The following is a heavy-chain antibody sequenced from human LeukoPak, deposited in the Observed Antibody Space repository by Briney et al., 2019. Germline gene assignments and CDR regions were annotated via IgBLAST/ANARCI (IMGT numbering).Heavy chain of an antibody. V-gene: IGHV3-23*01. J-gene: IGHJ6*02. CDR3: ARDQGLYQLLPMAYYGMDV. CDR1: GFTFKNYA. CDR2: ISGSGSSP. D-gene: IGHD2-2*01. Sequence: PGGSLRLSCAASGFTFKNYAMNWARQAPGKGLEWVSGISGSGSSPYYADSVKGRFTISRDNSKNTLYLQMNSLRAEDTAVYYCARDQGLYQLLPMAYYGMDVWGQGTTVTVSS.